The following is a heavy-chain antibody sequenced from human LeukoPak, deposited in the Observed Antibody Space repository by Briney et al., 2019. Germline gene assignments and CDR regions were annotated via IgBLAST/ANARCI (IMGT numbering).Heavy chain of an antibody. CDR2: IKQDGSEK. CDR3: AFDCSGGSCYTN. J-gene: IGHJ4*02. Sequence: AGGSLRVSCAASGFTFSSYWMSWVRQAPGKGLEWVANIKQDGSEKYYVDSVKGRFTISRDNAKNSLYLQMDSLRAEDTAVYYCAFDCSGGSCYTNWGQGTLVTVSS. V-gene: IGHV3-7*03. D-gene: IGHD2-15*01. CDR1: GFTFSSYW.